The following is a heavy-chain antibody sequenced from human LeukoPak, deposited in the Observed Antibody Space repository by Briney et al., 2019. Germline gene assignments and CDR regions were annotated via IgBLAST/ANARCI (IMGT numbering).Heavy chain of an antibody. J-gene: IGHJ4*02. D-gene: IGHD5-18*01. CDR3: ARGRYSYGFDY. CDR1: GGSFSGYY. V-gene: IGHV4-34*01. Sequence: SETPSLTCAVYGGSFSGYYWSWIRQPPGKGLEWIGEINHSGSTNYNPSLKSRVTISVDTSKNQFSLKLSSVTAADTAVYYCARGRYSYGFDYWGQGTLVTVSS. CDR2: INHSGST.